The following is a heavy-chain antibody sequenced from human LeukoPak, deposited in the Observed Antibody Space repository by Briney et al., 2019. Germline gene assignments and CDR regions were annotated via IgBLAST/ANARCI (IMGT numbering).Heavy chain of an antibody. V-gene: IGHV3-53*01. CDR2: IYSGGST. J-gene: IGHJ4*02. D-gene: IGHD3-22*01. Sequence: GGSLRLSCAASGFTVSSNYMSWVRQAPGKGLEWFSVIYSGGSTYYADSVKGRFTISRDNSRNTLYLQMNSLRAEDTAVYYCARDDGWITEKWFFDYWGQGTLVTVSS. CDR3: ARDDGWITEKWFFDY. CDR1: GFTVSSNY.